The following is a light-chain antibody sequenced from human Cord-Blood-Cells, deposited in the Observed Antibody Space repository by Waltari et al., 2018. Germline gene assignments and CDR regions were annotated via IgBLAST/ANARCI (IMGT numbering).Light chain of an antibody. Sequence: EIVMTQSPATLSVSQGERATLSCRASQSVSSNLAWYQQKPGQAPRLLIYGASTRATGIPARFSGSVSRTDFTLTIISLQSEDFAVYYCQQYNNWPYTFGQGTKLEIK. CDR1: QSVSSN. V-gene: IGKV3-15*01. CDR3: QQYNNWPYT. CDR2: GAS. J-gene: IGKJ2*01.